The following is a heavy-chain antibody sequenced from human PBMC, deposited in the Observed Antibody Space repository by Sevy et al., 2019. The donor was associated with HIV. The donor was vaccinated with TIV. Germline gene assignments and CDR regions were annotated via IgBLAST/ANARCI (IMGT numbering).Heavy chain of an antibody. CDR3: ARDYDYVWGSPMDV. V-gene: IGHV3-30*04. CDR1: GFTFSSYA. J-gene: IGHJ6*03. Sequence: GGSLRLSCAASGFTFSSYAMHWVRQAPGKGLEWVAVISYDGRNKYYADSVKGRFTISRDNSKNTLYLQMNSLRAVDTAVYYCARDYDYVWGSPMDVWGKGTTVTVSS. D-gene: IGHD3-16*01. CDR2: ISYDGRNK.